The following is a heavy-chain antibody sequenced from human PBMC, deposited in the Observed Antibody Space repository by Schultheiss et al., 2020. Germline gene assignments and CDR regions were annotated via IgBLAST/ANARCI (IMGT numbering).Heavy chain of an antibody. CDR1: GGSISSYY. J-gene: IGHJ6*02. D-gene: IGHD4-11*01. Sequence: SETLSLTCTVSGGSISSYYWSWIRQPPGKGLEWIGEINHSGSTNYNPSLKSRVTISVDTSKNQFSLKLSSVTAADTAVYYCARDLSHDYSNSGYYGMDVWGQGTTVTVSS. CDR3: ARDLSHDYSNSGYYGMDV. CDR2: INHSGST. V-gene: IGHV4-34*01.